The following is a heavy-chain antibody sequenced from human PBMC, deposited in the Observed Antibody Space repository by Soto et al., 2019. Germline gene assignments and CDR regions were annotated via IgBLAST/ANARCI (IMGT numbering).Heavy chain of an antibody. CDR3: AREGGMYSSSWYVGYGMDV. J-gene: IGHJ6*02. Sequence: ASVKVSCKASGGTFSSYAISWVRQAPGQGLEWMGGIIPIFGTANYAQKFQGRVTITADESTSTAYMELSSLRSEDTAVYYCAREGGMYSSSWYVGYGMDVWGQGTTVTVSS. V-gene: IGHV1-69*13. CDR1: GGTFSSYA. CDR2: IIPIFGTA. D-gene: IGHD6-13*01.